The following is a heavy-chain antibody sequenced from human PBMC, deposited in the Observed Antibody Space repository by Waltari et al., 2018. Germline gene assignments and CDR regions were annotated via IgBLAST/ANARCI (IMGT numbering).Heavy chain of an antibody. CDR1: GFTFDDYG. Sequence: VQLVESGGGVVRPGGSLALAWAALGFTFDDYGMSWVRQAPGKGLEWVSGINWNGGSTGYADSVKGRFTISRDNAKNSLYLQMNSLRAEDTAVYYCARDVPPTDAFDIWGQGTMVTVSS. J-gene: IGHJ3*02. CDR3: ARDVPPTDAFDI. CDR2: INWNGGST. D-gene: IGHD2-2*01. V-gene: IGHV3-20*04.